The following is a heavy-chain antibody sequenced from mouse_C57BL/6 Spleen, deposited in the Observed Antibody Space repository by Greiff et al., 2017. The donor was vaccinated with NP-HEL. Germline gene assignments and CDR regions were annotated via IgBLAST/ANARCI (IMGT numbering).Heavy chain of an antibody. V-gene: IGHV5-2*01. CDR3: ARQDDGYGGFAY. J-gene: IGHJ3*01. Sequence: DVKLVESGGGFVQPGESLKLSCESNEYEFPSHDMSWVRKTPEKRLELVAAINSDGGSTYYPDTMERRFIISRDNTKKTLYLQMSSLRSEDTALYYCARQDDGYGGFAYWGQGTLVTVSA. CDR2: INSDGGST. CDR1: EYEFPSHD. D-gene: IGHD2-3*01.